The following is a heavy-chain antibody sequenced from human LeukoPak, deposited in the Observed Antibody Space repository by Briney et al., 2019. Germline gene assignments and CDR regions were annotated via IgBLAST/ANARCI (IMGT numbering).Heavy chain of an antibody. Sequence: GGSLRLSCAASGFTFSSYWMHWVRQAPGKGLVWVSRINSDGSSTSYADSVKGRFTISRDNAKNSLYLQMNSLRAEDTAIYYCARDERLLSFLKWGQGTLVTVSS. CDR3: ARDERLLSFLK. CDR2: INSDGSST. J-gene: IGHJ4*02. CDR1: GFTFSSYW. V-gene: IGHV3-74*01. D-gene: IGHD3-3*01.